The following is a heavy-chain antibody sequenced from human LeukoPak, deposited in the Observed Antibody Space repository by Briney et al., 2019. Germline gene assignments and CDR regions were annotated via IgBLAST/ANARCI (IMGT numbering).Heavy chain of an antibody. Sequence: GGSLRLSCAASGFTFSSYGMHWVRQAPGKGLEWVAVIWYDGSNKYYADSVKGRFTIPRDNSKNTLYLQMNSLRAEDTAVYYCARDRSRGYSYGYYFDYWGQGTLVTVSS. CDR2: IWYDGSNK. CDR3: ARDRSRGYSYGYYFDY. V-gene: IGHV3-33*01. D-gene: IGHD5-18*01. J-gene: IGHJ4*02. CDR1: GFTFSSYG.